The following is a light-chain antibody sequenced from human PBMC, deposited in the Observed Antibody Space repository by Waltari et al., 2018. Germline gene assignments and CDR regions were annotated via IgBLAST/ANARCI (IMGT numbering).Light chain of an antibody. CDR1: QSVSGY. J-gene: IGKJ1*01. V-gene: IGKV3-20*01. CDR3: QHYVRLPAT. CDR2: GAS. Sequence: EIVFTQSPGTLSLSPGERATLSCRASQSVSGYLAWYQQKAGQAPRLLIYGASSRATGIPDRFSGSGSGTDFSLTISRLESEDFAVYYCQHYVRLPATFGQGTKVEI.